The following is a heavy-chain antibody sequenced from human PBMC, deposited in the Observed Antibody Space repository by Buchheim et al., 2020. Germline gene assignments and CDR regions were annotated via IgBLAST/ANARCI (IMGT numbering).Heavy chain of an antibody. CDR2: IIPIFGTA. J-gene: IGHJ4*02. CDR3: ASNSKYYYDSSGYYGFCDY. D-gene: IGHD3-22*01. V-gene: IGHV1-69*06. Sequence: QVQLVQSGAEVKKPGSSVKVSCKASGGTFSSYAISWVRQAPGQGLEWMGGIIPIFGTANYAQKFQGRVTITADKSTNTDYMELSSLRSEDTAVYYCASNSKYYYDSSGYYGFCDYWGQGTL. CDR1: GGTFSSYA.